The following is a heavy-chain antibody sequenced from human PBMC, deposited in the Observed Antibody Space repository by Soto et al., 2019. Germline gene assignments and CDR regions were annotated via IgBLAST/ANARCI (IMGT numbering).Heavy chain of an antibody. CDR2: ISGSGGST. J-gene: IGHJ1*01. CDR3: AKETAGRRQYFHH. CDR1: GFTFSSYA. V-gene: IGHV3-23*01. D-gene: IGHD1-1*01. Sequence: EVQLLESGGGLVQPGGSLRLSCAASGFTFSSYAMSWVSQAPGKGMEWVSAISGSGGSTYYADSVKGRFTISRDNSKNTLYLQMNRLRAEDTAVYYCAKETAGRRQYFHHWGQGTLVAVSS.